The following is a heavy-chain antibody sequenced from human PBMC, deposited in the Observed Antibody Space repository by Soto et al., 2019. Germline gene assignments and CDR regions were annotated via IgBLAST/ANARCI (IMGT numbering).Heavy chain of an antibody. Sequence: SETLSLTCAVSGGSINGSSYYWGWIRQSPGKGLQWIGSFYYGGSTHYNPSLKSRVTISVHTSKNQFSLKLNSVTAADTAVYYCARRGGNSSHIDYWGQGTLVTVSS. CDR2: FYYGGST. V-gene: IGHV4-39*01. CDR3: ARRGGNSSHIDY. D-gene: IGHD1-26*01. CDR1: GGSINGSSYY. J-gene: IGHJ4*02.